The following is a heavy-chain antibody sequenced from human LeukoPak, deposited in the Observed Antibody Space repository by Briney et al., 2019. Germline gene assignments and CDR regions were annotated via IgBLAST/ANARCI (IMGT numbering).Heavy chain of an antibody. J-gene: IGHJ5*02. V-gene: IGHV1-2*02. CDR3: ARGGVVVAAGWFDP. Sequence: GASVKVSCKASGYTFTGYYMHWVRQAPGQGLEWMGWINPNSGGTNYAQKFQGRVTMTEDTSTDTAYMELSSLRSEDTAVYYCARGGVVVAAGWFDPWGQGTLVTVSS. CDR1: GYTFTGYY. CDR2: INPNSGGT. D-gene: IGHD2-15*01.